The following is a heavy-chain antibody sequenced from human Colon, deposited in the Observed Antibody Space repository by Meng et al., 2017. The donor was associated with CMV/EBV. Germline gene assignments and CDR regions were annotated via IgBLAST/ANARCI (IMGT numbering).Heavy chain of an antibody. Sequence: SLKISCAASGFTFDDYAMHWVRQAPGKGLEWVSGISWNSARIGYGDSVKGRFTISRDNANNSLYLQMNSMKPEDKALYYCAKDVVTSAMWDAWGRGMDVWGQGTTVTVSS. D-gene: IGHD2-2*01. CDR1: GFTFDDYA. CDR3: AKDVVTSAMWDAWGRGMDV. J-gene: IGHJ6*02. V-gene: IGHV3-9*01. CDR2: ISWNSARI.